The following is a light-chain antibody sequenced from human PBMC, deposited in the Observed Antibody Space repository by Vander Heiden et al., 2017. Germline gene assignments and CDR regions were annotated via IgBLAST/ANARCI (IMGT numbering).Light chain of an antibody. CDR3: QQYDTCPIT. CDR2: GAS. CDR1: QGINTF. J-gene: IGKJ5*01. V-gene: IGKV1-16*01. Sequence: DIQMTKFPSSLSASVGDRVTFTCRASQGINTFLCWFQQKPGKAPKSLIFGASTLQSGVPSRFSGSGSGTYFTLPISSLQPEDFAPYYCQQYDTCPITFGQGTRLEIK.